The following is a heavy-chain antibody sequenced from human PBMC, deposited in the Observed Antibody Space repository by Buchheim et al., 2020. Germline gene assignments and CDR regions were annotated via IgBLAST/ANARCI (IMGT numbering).Heavy chain of an antibody. Sequence: EVQLLESGGGLVQPGGSLRLSCTASGFTFNNYAMNWVRQAPGKGLEWVSGISDSGLSTDYTASVRGRFPISRDNSKNTLYLQLNSLRGDDTAVYYCAKGSGVHSSSYFAYWGQGTL. CDR3: AKGSGVHSSSYFAY. D-gene: IGHD3-3*01. J-gene: IGHJ4*02. CDR2: ISDSGLST. V-gene: IGHV3-23*01. CDR1: GFTFNNYA.